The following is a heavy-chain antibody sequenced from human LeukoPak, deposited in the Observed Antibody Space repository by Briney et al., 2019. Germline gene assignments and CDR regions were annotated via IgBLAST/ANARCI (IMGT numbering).Heavy chain of an antibody. J-gene: IGHJ5*02. CDR3: VRGSPYDSRGQP. V-gene: IGHV3-74*01. Sequence: GGSLRLSCAASGFTFSSYWMHWVRQAPGKGLVWVSHINSDGRSTNYADSVKGRFTISRDNAKNTLYLQMNSLRAEDTAVYYCVRGSPYDSRGQPWGQGTLVTVSS. CDR1: GFTFSSYW. D-gene: IGHD3-22*01. CDR2: INSDGRST.